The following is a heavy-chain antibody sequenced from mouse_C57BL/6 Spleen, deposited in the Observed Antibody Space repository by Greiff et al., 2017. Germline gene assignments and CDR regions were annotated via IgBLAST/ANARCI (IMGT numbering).Heavy chain of an antibody. J-gene: IGHJ4*01. CDR3: ARETCYSNYDYAMDY. CDR1: GYTFTSHG. V-gene: IGHV1-81*01. CDR2: IYPRSGNT. Sequence: VQLQQSGAELARPGASVKLSCKASGYTFTSHGISWVKQRTGQGLEWIGEIYPRSGNTYYNEKFKGKATLTADKSSSTAYMRLRSLTSEDSAVYYCARETCYSNYDYAMDYWGQGTSVTVSS. D-gene: IGHD2-5*01.